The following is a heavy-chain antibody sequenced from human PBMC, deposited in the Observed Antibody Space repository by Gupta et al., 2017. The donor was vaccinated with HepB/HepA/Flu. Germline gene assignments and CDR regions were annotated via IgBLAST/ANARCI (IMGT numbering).Heavy chain of an antibody. D-gene: IGHD3-22*01. CDR3: AKGNIRYYDSSGYHFDY. J-gene: IGHJ4*02. V-gene: IGHV3-23*01. CDR1: GFTFSSYA. CDR2: ISGSGGST. Sequence: EVQLLESGGGLVQPGGSLRLSCAASGFTFSSYAMSWVRQAPGKGLEWVSAISGSGGSTYYADSVKGRFTISRDNSKNTLYLQMNSLRAEDTAVYYCAKGNIRYYDSSGYHFDYWGQGTLVTVSS.